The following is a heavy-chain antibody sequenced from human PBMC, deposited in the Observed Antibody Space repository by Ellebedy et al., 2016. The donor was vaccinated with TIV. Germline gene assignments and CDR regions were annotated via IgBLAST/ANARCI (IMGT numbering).Heavy chain of an antibody. V-gene: IGHV1-3*01. D-gene: IGHD2-15*01. CDR3: ARAFLLVVAATDNWFDP. Sequence: ASVKVSCKGSGYTFTSYAMHWVRQAPGQRLEWMGWINAGNGNTKYSQKFQGRVTITRDTSASTAYMELSSLRSEDTAVYYCARAFLLVVAATDNWFDPWGQGTLVTVSS. CDR1: GYTFTSYA. J-gene: IGHJ5*02. CDR2: INAGNGNT.